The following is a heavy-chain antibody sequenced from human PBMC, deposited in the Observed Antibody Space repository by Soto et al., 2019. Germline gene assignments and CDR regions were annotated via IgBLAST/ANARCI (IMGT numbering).Heavy chain of an antibody. CDR1: GFTFSSNW. V-gene: IGHV3-74*01. J-gene: IGHJ4*02. Sequence: EVQLVESGGGLVQPGGSLRLSCAASGFTFSSNWMHWVRQAPGKGLVWGSRINNDGSSTSYADSVKGRLTISRDNAKNTLYLQVNSLRDEDTAVYYCASGGVAGSGTYYNDYWGRGTLVTVSS. CDR2: INNDGSST. CDR3: ASGGVAGSGTYYNDY. D-gene: IGHD3-10*01.